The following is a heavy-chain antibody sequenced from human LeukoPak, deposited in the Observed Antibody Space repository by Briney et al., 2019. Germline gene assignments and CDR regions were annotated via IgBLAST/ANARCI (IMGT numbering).Heavy chain of an antibody. CDR3: ATGDRHY. V-gene: IGHV1-2*02. Sequence: ASVKVPFKASGYTFTGYYVHWVRQAPGRGLEWMGWINPNSGGTNYALKFQGRVTMTRDTSITTAYMELSRLTSDDTAVYYCATGDRHYWGQGTLITVSS. D-gene: IGHD7-27*01. J-gene: IGHJ4*02. CDR2: INPNSGGT. CDR1: GYTFTGYY.